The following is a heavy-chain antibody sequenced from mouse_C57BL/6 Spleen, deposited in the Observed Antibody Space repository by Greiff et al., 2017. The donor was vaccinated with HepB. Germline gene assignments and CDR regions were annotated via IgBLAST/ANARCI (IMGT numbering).Heavy chain of an antibody. J-gene: IGHJ2*01. CDR3: TTETARATWSHFDY. V-gene: IGHV14-1*01. CDR1: GFNIKDYY. Sequence: VQLQQSGAELVRPGASVKLSCTASGFNIKDYYMHWVKQRPEQGLEWIGRIDPEDGDTEYAPKFQGKATMTADTSSNTAYLQLSSLTSEDTAVYYCTTETARATWSHFDYWGQGTTLTVSS. CDR2: IDPEDGDT. D-gene: IGHD3-2*01.